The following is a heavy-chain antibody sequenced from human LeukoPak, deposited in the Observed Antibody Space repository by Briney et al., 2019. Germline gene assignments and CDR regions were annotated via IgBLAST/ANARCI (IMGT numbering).Heavy chain of an antibody. J-gene: IGHJ4*02. D-gene: IGHD6-19*01. CDR1: GFSFSTLW. Sequence: GGSLRLSCVTSGFSFSTLWMNWVRQAPGKGLEWVANIKEDGGEKYYVDSVKGRFTISRDNAKNSLYLQMNSLRAEDTAVYYCATSIAVAGTVDYWGQGTLVTVSS. CDR2: IKEDGGEK. V-gene: IGHV3-7*01. CDR3: ATSIAVAGTVDY.